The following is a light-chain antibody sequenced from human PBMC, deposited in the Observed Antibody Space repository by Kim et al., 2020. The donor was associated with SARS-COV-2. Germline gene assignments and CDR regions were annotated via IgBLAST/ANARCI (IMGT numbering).Light chain of an antibody. J-gene: IGLJ2*01. CDR2: GKN. V-gene: IGLV3-19*01. CDR3: NSRDSNDKVV. Sequence: SSELTQDPAVSVALGQTVRFTCQGDSLRSYYATWYQQKPGQAPIVVIYGKNNRPSGIPDRFSGSSSGNTASLTITGTQAGDEADYYCNSRDSNDKVVFGGGTQLTVL. CDR1: SLRSYY.